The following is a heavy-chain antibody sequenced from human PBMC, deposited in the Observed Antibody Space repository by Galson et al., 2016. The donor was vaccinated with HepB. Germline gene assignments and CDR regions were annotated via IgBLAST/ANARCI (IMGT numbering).Heavy chain of an antibody. V-gene: IGHV3-21*01. J-gene: IGHJ3*02. CDR3: ARDRSRFSSGYYTGARDVFAI. CDR1: GFSFSTYT. Sequence: SLRLSCAASGFSFSTYTMNWVRQAPGKGLEWISYISSSRAYVDYADSVKGRFTISRENAKNSLYLQMNSLRAEDTAVYYCARDRSRFSSGYYTGARDVFAIWGQGTVVTVSS. D-gene: IGHD3-3*01. CDR2: ISSSRAYV.